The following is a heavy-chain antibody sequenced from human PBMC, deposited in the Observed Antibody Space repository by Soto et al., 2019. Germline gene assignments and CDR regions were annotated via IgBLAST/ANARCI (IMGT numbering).Heavy chain of an antibody. Sequence: PSETLSLTCAVYGGSFSGYYWSWIRQPPGKGLEWIGEINHSGSTNYNPSLKSRVTISVDTSKNQFSLKLSSVTAADTAVYYCGSVHCSGGSCPIGYFDYWGQGTLVTVSS. CDR3: GSVHCSGGSCPIGYFDY. V-gene: IGHV4-34*01. CDR2: INHSGST. J-gene: IGHJ4*02. D-gene: IGHD2-15*01. CDR1: GGSFSGYY.